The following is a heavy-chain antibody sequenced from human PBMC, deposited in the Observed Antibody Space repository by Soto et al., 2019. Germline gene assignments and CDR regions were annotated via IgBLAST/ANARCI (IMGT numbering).Heavy chain of an antibody. CDR2: IDHDGRST. J-gene: IGHJ1*01. D-gene: IGHD2-2*01. CDR1: GFSFSTYW. V-gene: IGHV3-74*01. CDR3: VRKAGASYMPAEYFQP. Sequence: EVQLVESGGGLVQPGGSLRLSCAASGFSFSTYWMHWVRQGPGKGLVWVSRIDHDGRSTSYADSVKGRFTISRDNAKNTLSLQMNSLTVEDTGVYYCVRKAGASYMPAEYFQPWGQGTMVTVSS.